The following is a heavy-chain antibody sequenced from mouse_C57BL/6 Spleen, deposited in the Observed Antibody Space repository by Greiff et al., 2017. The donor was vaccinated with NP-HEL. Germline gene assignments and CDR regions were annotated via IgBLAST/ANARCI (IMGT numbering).Heavy chain of an antibody. V-gene: IGHV8-12*01. CDR2: IYWDDDK. J-gene: IGHJ2*01. D-gene: IGHD1-1*01. CDR1: GFSLSTSGMG. Sequence: QVTLKVSGPGILQSSQTLSLTCSFSGFSLSTSGMGVSWIRQPSGKGLEWLAHIYWDDDKRYNPSLKSRLTISKDTSRNQVFLKITSVDTADTATYYCARGGITTVVAELGRFDYWGQGTTLTVSS. CDR3: ARGGITTVVAELGRFDY.